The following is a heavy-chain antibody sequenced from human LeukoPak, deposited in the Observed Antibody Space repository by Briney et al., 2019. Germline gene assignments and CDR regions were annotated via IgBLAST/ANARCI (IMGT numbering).Heavy chain of an antibody. V-gene: IGHV3-64*01. J-gene: IGHJ4*02. CDR2: ISSNGNNT. Sequence: GGSLRLSCAASGFTFNTFTMYWVRQAPGKGLEYVSAISSNGNNTYYTNSVKGRFTISRDNSKNTMYPQMGSLRAEDMAVYYCARGTLWVGELLYLFDNWGQGTLVTVSS. D-gene: IGHD3-10*01. CDR1: GFTFNTFT. CDR3: ARGTLWVGELLYLFDN.